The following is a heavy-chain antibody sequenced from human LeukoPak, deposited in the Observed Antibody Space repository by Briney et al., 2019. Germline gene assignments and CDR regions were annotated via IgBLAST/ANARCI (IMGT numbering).Heavy chain of an antibody. V-gene: IGHV4-34*01. Sequence: SETLSLTCSVSGASINSYYWSWIRQPPGKGLEWIGQISPGGSTSYNPSLKSRVTISIDTSKNQFSLTLSSMTAADTAMYYCARHVGYYFDNWGQGTLATVSS. CDR1: GASINSYY. CDR3: ARHVGYYFDN. D-gene: IGHD2-15*01. J-gene: IGHJ4*02. CDR2: ISPGGST.